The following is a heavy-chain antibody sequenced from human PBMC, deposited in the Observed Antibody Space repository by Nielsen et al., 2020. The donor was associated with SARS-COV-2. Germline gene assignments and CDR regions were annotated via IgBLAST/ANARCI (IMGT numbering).Heavy chain of an antibody. D-gene: IGHD4-17*01. Sequence: SETLSLTCTVSGGSISSGGYYWSWIRQHPGKGLEWIGYIYYSGSTYYNPSLKSRVTISVDTSKNQFSLKLSSVTAADTAVYYCARHFSGTTDYGDYVGVWYFDLWGRGTLVTVSS. CDR2: IYYSGST. V-gene: IGHV4-39*01. CDR1: GGSISSGGYY. CDR3: ARHFSGTTDYGDYVGVWYFDL. J-gene: IGHJ2*01.